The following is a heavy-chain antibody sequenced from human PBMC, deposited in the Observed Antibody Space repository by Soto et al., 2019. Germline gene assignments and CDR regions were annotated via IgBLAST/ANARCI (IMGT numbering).Heavy chain of an antibody. J-gene: IGHJ6*02. CDR2: MNPNSGNT. V-gene: IGHV1-8*01. CDR3: ARERTGTTSMDV. CDR1: GDTFTNYD. D-gene: IGHD1-1*01. Sequence: ASVKVSCKASGDTFTNYDIKWVRHATGQGLEWMGWMNPNSGNTGYAQKFQGRVTMTRNTSISTAYMELSSLRSEDTAVYYCARERTGTTSMDVWGQGTTVTVSS.